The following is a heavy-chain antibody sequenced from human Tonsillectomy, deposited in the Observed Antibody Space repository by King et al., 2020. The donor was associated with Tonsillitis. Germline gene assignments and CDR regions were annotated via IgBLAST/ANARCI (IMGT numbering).Heavy chain of an antibody. CDR3: ARDPIVVVVAATSYYGMDV. CDR1: GYTFTSYY. CDR2: INPSGGST. J-gene: IGHJ6*02. Sequence: VQLVESGAEVKKPGASVKVSCKASGYTFTSYYMHWVRQAPGQGLEWMGIINPSGGSTSYAQKFQGRVTITRDTSTSTVYMELSSLRSEDTAVYYCARDPIVVVVAATSYYGMDVWGQGTTVTVSS. V-gene: IGHV1-46*01. D-gene: IGHD2-15*01.